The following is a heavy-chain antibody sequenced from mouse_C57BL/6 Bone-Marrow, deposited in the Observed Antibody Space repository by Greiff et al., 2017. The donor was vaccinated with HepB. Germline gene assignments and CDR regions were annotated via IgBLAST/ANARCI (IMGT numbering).Heavy chain of an antibody. V-gene: IGHV2-2*01. J-gene: IGHJ3*01. CDR2: IWSGGST. Sequence: QVQLKESGPGLVQPSQSLSITCTVSGFSLTSYGVHWVRQSPGKGLEWLGVIWSGGSTDYNAAFISRLSISKDNSKSQVFFKMNSLQADDTAIYYCARGGYHGGFAYWGQGTLVTVSA. D-gene: IGHD2-2*01. CDR3: ARGGYHGGFAY. CDR1: GFSLTSYG.